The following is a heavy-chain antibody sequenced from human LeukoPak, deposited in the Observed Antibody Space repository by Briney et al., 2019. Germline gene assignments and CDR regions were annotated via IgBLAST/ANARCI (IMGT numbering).Heavy chain of an antibody. CDR2: IIPIFGTA. CDR1: GGTFSSYA. V-gene: IGHV1-69*13. CDR3: ARGSEYCSSTSCPAGGY. D-gene: IGHD2-2*01. J-gene: IGHJ4*02. Sequence: SVKVSCKASGGTFSSYAISWVRQAPGQGLEWMGGIIPIFGTANYAQKFQGRVTITADGSTSTAYMELSSLRSEDTAVYYCARGSEYCSSTSCPAGGYWGQGTLVTVSS.